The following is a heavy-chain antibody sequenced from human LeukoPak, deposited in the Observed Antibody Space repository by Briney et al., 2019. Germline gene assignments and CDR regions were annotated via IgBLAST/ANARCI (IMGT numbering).Heavy chain of an antibody. CDR1: GFTFSSYA. V-gene: IGHV3-64*01. CDR3: ARRTVAGDY. D-gene: IGHD6-19*01. J-gene: IGHJ4*02. CDR2: ISTNGENT. Sequence: GGSLRLSCAASGFTFSSYAMHWVRQAPGKGLEYVSGISTNGENTYYANSVKGRFTISRDNSKNTLYLQIGSLRGDDMAVYYCARRTVAGDYWGQGTLVTVSS.